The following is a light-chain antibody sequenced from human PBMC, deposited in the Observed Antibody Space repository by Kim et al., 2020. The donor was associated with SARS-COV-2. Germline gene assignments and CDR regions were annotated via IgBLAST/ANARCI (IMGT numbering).Light chain of an antibody. CDR2: DVS. V-gene: IGLV2-14*03. Sequence: GPSITISCTGTSSDVGGYNYVSWYQQHPGKAPKFMIYDVSNRPSGVSNRFSGSKAGNTASLTISGLQAEDEADYYCSSYTSSSTLVFGGGTQLTVL. CDR1: SSDVGGYNY. CDR3: SSYTSSSTLV. J-gene: IGLJ2*01.